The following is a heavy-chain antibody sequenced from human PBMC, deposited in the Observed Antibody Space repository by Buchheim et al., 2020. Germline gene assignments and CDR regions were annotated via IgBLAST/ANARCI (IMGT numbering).Heavy chain of an antibody. CDR1: GFIFSSYW. J-gene: IGHJ4*02. CDR2: IKQDGSEN. Sequence: EVQLVESGGGLVQPGGSLRLSCAASGFIFSSYWMSWVRQAPGKGLEWVANIKQDGSENCYVESVKDRFTIYRDNAKNSLYVQMNSLRAEDTAVYYCARDGTLKPALDYWGQGTL. CDR3: ARDGTLKPALDY. D-gene: IGHD6-13*01. V-gene: IGHV3-7*01.